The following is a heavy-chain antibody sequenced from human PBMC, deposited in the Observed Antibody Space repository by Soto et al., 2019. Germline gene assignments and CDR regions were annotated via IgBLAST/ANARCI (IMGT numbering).Heavy chain of an antibody. D-gene: IGHD2-15*01. CDR2: INSDGSST. J-gene: IGHJ6*03. CDR3: GRDGVGYCSGGSCYSAYYYYYMDV. CDR1: GFTFSSYW. Sequence: EVQLVESGGGLVQPGGSLRLSCAASGFTFSSYWMHWVRQAPGKGLVWVSRINSDGSSTSYADSVKGRFTISRDNAKNTLYLQMNSLRAEDTAVYYCGRDGVGYCSGGSCYSAYYYYYMDVWGKGTTVTVSS. V-gene: IGHV3-74*01.